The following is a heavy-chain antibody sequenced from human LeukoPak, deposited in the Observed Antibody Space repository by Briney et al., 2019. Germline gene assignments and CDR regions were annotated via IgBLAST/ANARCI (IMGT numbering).Heavy chain of an antibody. CDR3: AKDQVISGSEASDI. V-gene: IGHV3-30-3*01. J-gene: IGHJ3*02. CDR1: GFTFSSYA. Sequence: GGSLRLSCAASGFTFSSYAMHWVRQAPGKGLEWVAVISYDGSNKYYADSVKGRFTISRDNSKNTLYLQMNSLRAEDTAVYYCAKDQVISGSEASDIWGQGTMVTVSS. CDR2: ISYDGSNK. D-gene: IGHD2-21*01.